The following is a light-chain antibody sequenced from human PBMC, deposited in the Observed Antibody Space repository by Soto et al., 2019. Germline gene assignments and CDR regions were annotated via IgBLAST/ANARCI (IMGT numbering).Light chain of an antibody. V-gene: IGKV1-5*01. CDR1: QTISSW. CDR3: QQYNSYSWT. J-gene: IGKJ1*01. CDR2: DAS. Sequence: IQMTLSPSTLSGTVGDRVTITCRASQTISSWLAWYQQKPGKAPKLLIYDASTLESGVPSRFSGSRSGTEFTLTISSLQPDDFATYYCQQYNSYSWTFGQGTKVDVK.